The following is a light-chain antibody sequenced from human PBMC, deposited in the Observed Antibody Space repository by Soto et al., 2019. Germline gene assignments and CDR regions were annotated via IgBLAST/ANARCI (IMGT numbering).Light chain of an antibody. V-gene: IGKV3-11*01. Sequence: EIVLTQSPATLSLSPGERATLSCRASQSVSTYLAWYQHKPGQAPRLLIYDASNRATGIPARFSGSGSGTGFTLTISSLEPEDFAVYYCQQRSHWPPWTFGQGTKVEI. CDR1: QSVSTY. CDR2: DAS. J-gene: IGKJ1*01. CDR3: QQRSHWPPWT.